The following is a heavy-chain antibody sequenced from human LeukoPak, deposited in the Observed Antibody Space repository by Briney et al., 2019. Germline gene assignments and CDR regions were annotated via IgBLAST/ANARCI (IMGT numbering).Heavy chain of an antibody. V-gene: IGHV4-39*01. Sequence: SETLSLTCTVSGGSISSSSYYWGWIRQPPGKGLEWIGSIYYSGSTYYNPSLKSRVTISVDTSKNQFSLKLSSVTAADTAVYYCARHPKGGELDYWGQGTLVTVSS. D-gene: IGHD1-26*01. CDR1: GGSISSSSYY. CDR2: IYYSGST. CDR3: ARHPKGGELDY. J-gene: IGHJ4*02.